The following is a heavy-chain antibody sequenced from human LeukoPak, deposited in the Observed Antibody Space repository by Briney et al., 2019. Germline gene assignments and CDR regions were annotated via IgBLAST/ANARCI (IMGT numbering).Heavy chain of an antibody. CDR1: GFTFSSYA. CDR3: AKGVYSTGGPTSHFDY. J-gene: IGHJ4*02. V-gene: IGHV3-23*01. Sequence: PGGSLRLSCAASGFTFSSYAMSWVRQAPGKGLEWVSGISGSGDSTYYADSVKGRFTISRDNSKNTLYLQMNSLRAEDSAVYSCAKGVYSTGGPTSHFDYWGQGTLVTVSS. D-gene: IGHD6-19*01. CDR2: ISGSGDST.